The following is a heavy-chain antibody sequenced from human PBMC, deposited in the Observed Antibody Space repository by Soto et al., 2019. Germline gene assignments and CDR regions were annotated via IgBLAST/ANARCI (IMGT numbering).Heavy chain of an antibody. V-gene: IGHV3-23*01. CDR2: ISGSGGST. D-gene: IGHD3-22*01. CDR1: GFTFSSYA. Sequence: GGSLRLSCAASGFTFSSYAMSWVRQAPGKGLEWVSAISGSGGSTYYADSVKGRFTISRDNSKNTLYLQMNSLRAEDTAVYNSAKAPLYYESGGLWGQGTLVTVSS. J-gene: IGHJ4*02. CDR3: AKAPLYYESGGL.